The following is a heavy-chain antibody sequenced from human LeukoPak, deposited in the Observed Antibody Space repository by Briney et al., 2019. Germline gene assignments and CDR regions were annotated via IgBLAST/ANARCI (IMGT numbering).Heavy chain of an antibody. CDR1: GGSFSNYY. V-gene: IGHV4-34*01. CDR3: AVLVGAATYNWFDP. J-gene: IGHJ5*02. Sequence: SETLSLTCAVYGGSFSNYYWSWIRQSPGKGLEWIGEITHSGSTNYNPSLKSRVTISVDTSKNQFSLKLSPVTAADTAVYYCAVLVGAATYNWFDPWGQGTLVTVSS. CDR2: ITHSGST. D-gene: IGHD1-26*01.